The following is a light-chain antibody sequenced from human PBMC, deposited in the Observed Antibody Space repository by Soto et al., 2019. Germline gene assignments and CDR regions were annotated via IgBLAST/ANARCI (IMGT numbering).Light chain of an antibody. CDR3: QQYRNWPRT. CDR2: GAS. CDR1: QSVSSN. Sequence: EIVMTQSPATLSVTTGERATLSCRASQSVSSNLAWYQQKPGQAPRLLIYGASTRATDMPGRFSGRGSGTEFTLTISSLQSEDYAVYYCQQYRNWPRTFGQGTKVDIK. J-gene: IGKJ1*01. V-gene: IGKV3-15*01.